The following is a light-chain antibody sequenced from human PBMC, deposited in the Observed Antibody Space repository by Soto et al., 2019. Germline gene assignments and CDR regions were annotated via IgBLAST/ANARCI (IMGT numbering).Light chain of an antibody. CDR3: QQYNSYSAT. V-gene: IGKV1-5*01. J-gene: IGKJ1*01. CDR1: QTISSW. Sequence: DIQMTQSPSTLSGSVGDRVTITCRASQTISSWLAWYQQKPGKAPKLLIYDASSLESGVPSRFSGSGSGTEFTLTISSLQPDDSATYYCQQYNSYSATFGQGTKV. CDR2: DAS.